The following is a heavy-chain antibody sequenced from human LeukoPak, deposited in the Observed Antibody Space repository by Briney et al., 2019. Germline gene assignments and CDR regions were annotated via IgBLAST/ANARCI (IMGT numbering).Heavy chain of an antibody. D-gene: IGHD3-10*01. Sequence: PGGSLRLSCAASGFTFSSYAMHWVRQAPGKGLEWVAVISYDGSHKYYADSVKGRFTISRDNSKNTLYLQMNSLRAEDTAVYYCARDGILRGHLDYWGQGTLVTVSS. CDR3: ARDGILRGHLDY. CDR1: GFTFSSYA. J-gene: IGHJ4*02. V-gene: IGHV3-30-3*01. CDR2: ISYDGSHK.